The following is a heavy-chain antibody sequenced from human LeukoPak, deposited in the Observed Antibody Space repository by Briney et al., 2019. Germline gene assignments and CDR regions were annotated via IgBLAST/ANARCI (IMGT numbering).Heavy chain of an antibody. Sequence: SETLSLTCAVFGGSFSGYYWSWIRQPPGKGLEWIGDINHSGSTNYNPSLKSRVTISLDMSKNQFSLKLSSVPAADTAIYYCAAAYYYDSSGYYYDPSFDCWGQGTLVTVSS. V-gene: IGHV4-34*01. CDR2: INHSGST. J-gene: IGHJ4*02. CDR1: GGSFSGYY. CDR3: AAAYYYDSSGYYYDPSFDC. D-gene: IGHD3-22*01.